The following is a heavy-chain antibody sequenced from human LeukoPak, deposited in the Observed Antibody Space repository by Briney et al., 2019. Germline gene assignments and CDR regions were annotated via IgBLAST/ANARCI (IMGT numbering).Heavy chain of an antibody. CDR3: ARDDCSSTSCYDVGWFDP. V-gene: IGHV4-59*01. J-gene: IGHJ5*02. CDR2: IYYSGST. CDR1: GVSISSYY. D-gene: IGHD2-2*01. Sequence: SETLSLTCTVSGVSISSYYWSWIRQPPGKGLEWIGYIYYSGSTNYNPSLKSRVTISVDTSKNQFSLKLSSVTAADTAVYYCARDDCSSTSCYDVGWFDPWGQGTLVSASS.